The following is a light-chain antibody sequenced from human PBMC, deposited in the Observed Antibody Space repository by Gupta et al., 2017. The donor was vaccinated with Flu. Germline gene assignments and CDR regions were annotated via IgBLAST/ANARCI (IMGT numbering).Light chain of an antibody. Sequence: GSIASTYVHWYQQLPCCSPTTVIDVYIQRPYGVPDRFSGSIDSSSNSASLTISGLQTEDEAYYYCQSYDSTYLWVFGGGTKLTVL. V-gene: IGLV6-57*01. CDR1: GSIASTY. J-gene: IGLJ3*02. CDR2: VYI. CDR3: QSYDSTYLWV.